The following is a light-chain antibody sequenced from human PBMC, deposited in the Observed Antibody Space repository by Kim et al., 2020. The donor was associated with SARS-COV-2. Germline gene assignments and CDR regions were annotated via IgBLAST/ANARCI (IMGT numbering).Light chain of an antibody. CDR1: NIGSKN. V-gene: IGLV3-9*01. J-gene: IGLJ1*01. CDR2: RDS. CDR3: QEWDSSTATHV. Sequence: SYELTQPLSVSVALGQTARITCGGNNIGSKNVHWYQQKPGQAPVLVIYRDSNRPSGIPERFSGSNSGNTATLTISRAQAGDEADYYCQEWDSSTATHVFG.